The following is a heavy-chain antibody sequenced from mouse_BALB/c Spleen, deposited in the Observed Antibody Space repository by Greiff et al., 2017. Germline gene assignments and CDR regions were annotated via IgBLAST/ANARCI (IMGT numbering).Heavy chain of an antibody. D-gene: IGHD2-14*01. Sequence: EVMLVESGGGLVQPGGSRKLSCAASGFTFSSFGMHWVRQAPEKGLEWVAYISSGSSTIYYADTVKGRFTISRDNPKNTLFLQMTSLRSEDTAMYYCARNYRYDVYYAMDYWGQGTSVTVSS. CDR2: ISSGSSTI. J-gene: IGHJ4*01. CDR3: ARNYRYDVYYAMDY. CDR1: GFTFSSFG. V-gene: IGHV5-17*02.